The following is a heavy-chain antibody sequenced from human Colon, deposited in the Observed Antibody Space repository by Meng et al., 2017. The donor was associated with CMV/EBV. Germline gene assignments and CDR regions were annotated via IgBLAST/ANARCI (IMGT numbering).Heavy chain of an antibody. CDR2: IDWSGDTT. D-gene: IGHD2-21*01. Sequence: GGSLRLSCAAAGFRLDDVAMSWVRQVPGKGLEWVAGIDWSGDTTQYAESVRGRFTVSRDNAKNSLYPQMNNLRPEDTALYYCAKDFMSACDSWGRGTLVTVSS. J-gene: IGHJ4*02. V-gene: IGHV3-20*04. CDR1: GFRLDDVA. CDR3: AKDFMSACDS.